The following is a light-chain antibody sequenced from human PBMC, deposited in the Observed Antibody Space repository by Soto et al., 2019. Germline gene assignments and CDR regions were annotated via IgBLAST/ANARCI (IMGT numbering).Light chain of an antibody. V-gene: IGLV2-14*01. CDR3: SSCTSSSTLV. CDR1: SSDVGGYNY. J-gene: IGLJ2*01. CDR2: EVS. Sequence: QSALTQPASVSGSPGQSITISCTGTSSDVGGYNYVSWYQQHPGKAPKLMIYEVSNRPSGVSNRFSGSKSGNTASLTISGLQAEDEAAYYCSSCTSSSTLVFGGGTKLTVL.